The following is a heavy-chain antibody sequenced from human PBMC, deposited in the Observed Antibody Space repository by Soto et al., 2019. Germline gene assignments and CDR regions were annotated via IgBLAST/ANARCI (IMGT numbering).Heavy chain of an antibody. J-gene: IGHJ6*02. CDR3: ARGGGVNIVVVPAALKHYYYYGMDV. CDR1: GYTFTGYY. Sequence: QVQLVHSGAEVKKPGASVKVSCKASGYTFTGYYMHWVRQAPGQGLEWMGWLNPNSGGTNYAQKFQGWVTMTRDTSISTAYMELSRLRSDDTAVYYRARGGGVNIVVVPAALKHYYYYGMDVWGQGTTVTVSS. CDR2: LNPNSGGT. V-gene: IGHV1-2*04. D-gene: IGHD2-2*01.